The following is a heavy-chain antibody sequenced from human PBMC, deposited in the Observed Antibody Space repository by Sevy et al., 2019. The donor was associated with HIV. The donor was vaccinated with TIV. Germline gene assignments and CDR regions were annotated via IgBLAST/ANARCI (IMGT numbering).Heavy chain of an antibody. CDR2: INHSGST. Sequence: SETLSLTCTVYGGTFSADYWTWIGQPPGKGLEWIGEINHSGSTNYNPSLKSRVTISLDTSKNQFSLRLTSVTAADTAVFYCARGYDAGPLIYWGHGTLVTVSS. CDR3: ARGYDAGPLIY. V-gene: IGHV4-34*01. CDR1: GGTFSADY. J-gene: IGHJ4*01. D-gene: IGHD3-22*01.